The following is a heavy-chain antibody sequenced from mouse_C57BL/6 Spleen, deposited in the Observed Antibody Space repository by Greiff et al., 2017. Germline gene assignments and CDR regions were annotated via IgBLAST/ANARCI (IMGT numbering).Heavy chain of an antibody. CDR1: GFTFNTYA. V-gene: IGHV10-3*01. J-gene: IGHJ4*01. D-gene: IGHD2-4*01. CDR2: IRSKRSNYAT. CDR3: VRGYYDLGSSDY. Sequence: EVQGVESGGGLVQPKGSLKLSCAASGFTFNTYAMHWVRPAPGKGLEWVARIRSKRSNYATYYADSVKDRFTISRDDSQSMLYLQMNNLTTDDTAMYYCVRGYYDLGSSDYWGQGTSLTVSS.